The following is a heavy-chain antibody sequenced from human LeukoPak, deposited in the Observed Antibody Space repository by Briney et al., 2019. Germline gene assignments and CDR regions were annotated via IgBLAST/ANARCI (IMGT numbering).Heavy chain of an antibody. Sequence: PGGSLRLSCAASGFTFSSYSMNWVRQAPGKGLEWVGRIKSKTDGGTTDYAAPVKGRFTISRDDSKNTLYLQMNSLKTEDTAVYYCTTDQVYDYVWGPDAFDIWGQGTMVTVSS. V-gene: IGHV3-15*01. CDR1: GFTFSSYS. CDR2: IKSKTDGGTT. CDR3: TTDQVYDYVWGPDAFDI. J-gene: IGHJ3*02. D-gene: IGHD3-16*01.